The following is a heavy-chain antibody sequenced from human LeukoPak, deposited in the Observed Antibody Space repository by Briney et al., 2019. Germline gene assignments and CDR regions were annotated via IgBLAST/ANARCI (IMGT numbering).Heavy chain of an antibody. J-gene: IGHJ4*02. CDR2: IIPMFGTA. Sequence: SVKVSCKASGYTFTGYYMHWVRQAPGQGLEWMGGIIPMFGTAKYPQKFQGRVTITADESTSTAYMELSSLRSEDTAMYYCARASDYTSGDDYWGQGTLVTVSS. CDR3: ARASDYTSGDDY. V-gene: IGHV1-69*13. CDR1: GYTFTGYY. D-gene: IGHD6-19*01.